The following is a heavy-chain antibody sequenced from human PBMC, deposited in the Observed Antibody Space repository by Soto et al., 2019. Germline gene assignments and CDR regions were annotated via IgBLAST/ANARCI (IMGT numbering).Heavy chain of an antibody. CDR2: ISCNGGSI. V-gene: IGHV3-9*01. J-gene: IGHJ4*02. CDR1: GFTFDDYA. D-gene: IGHD2-15*01. CDR3: AKGLLCSGGSCSPN. Sequence: PGGSLRLSCAASGFTFDDYAMHWVRQAPGKGLEWVSGISCNGGSIDYADSVKGRFTISRDNSKNTLYLQMNSLRAEDTAVYYCAKGLLCSGGSCSPNWGQGTLVTVSS.